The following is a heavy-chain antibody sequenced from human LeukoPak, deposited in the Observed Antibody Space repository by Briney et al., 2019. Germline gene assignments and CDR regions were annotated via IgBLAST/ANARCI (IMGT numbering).Heavy chain of an antibody. CDR2: ISGSGTST. V-gene: IGHV3-23*01. CDR1: GFTFSSYG. CDR3: AKYRGYYDSSGPYY. Sequence: GGSLRLSCAASGFTFSSYGMSWVRQAPGKGLEWVSAISGSGTSTYYADSVKGRFTISRDNSKNTLYLQMNSLRAEDTAVYYCAKYRGYYDSSGPYYWGQGTLVTVSS. D-gene: IGHD3-22*01. J-gene: IGHJ4*02.